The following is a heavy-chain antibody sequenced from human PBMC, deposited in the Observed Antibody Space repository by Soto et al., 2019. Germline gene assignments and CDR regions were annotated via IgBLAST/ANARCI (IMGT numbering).Heavy chain of an antibody. J-gene: IGHJ4*02. CDR3: ARRLYSSSPGDYFDY. Sequence: PGESLKIACKGSGYSFTTYWICWVRQMPGKGLECMGIIYPVDSDTRYSPSFQGQVTISADKSISTAYLQWNSLKASDTAMYYCARRLYSSSPGDYFDYWGQGTLVTVSS. CDR1: GYSFTTYW. D-gene: IGHD6-6*01. CDR2: IYPVDSDT. V-gene: IGHV5-51*01.